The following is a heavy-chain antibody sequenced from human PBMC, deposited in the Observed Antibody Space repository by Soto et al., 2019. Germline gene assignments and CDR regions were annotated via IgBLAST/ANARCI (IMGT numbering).Heavy chain of an antibody. CDR2: IIPIFGTA. CDR3: ARSQGGSSSLDIYYYSYYGMDV. CDR1: GGTFSSYA. Sequence: QVQLVQSGAEVKKPGSSVKVSCKAPGGTFSSYAISWVRQAPGQGLEWMVGIIPIFGTAKYAQKFQGRVTITADESTSTGYMELSSLRSEDTAVYYCARSQGGSSSLDIYYYSYYGMDVWGQGTTVTVSS. V-gene: IGHV1-69*01. J-gene: IGHJ6*02. D-gene: IGHD2-15*01.